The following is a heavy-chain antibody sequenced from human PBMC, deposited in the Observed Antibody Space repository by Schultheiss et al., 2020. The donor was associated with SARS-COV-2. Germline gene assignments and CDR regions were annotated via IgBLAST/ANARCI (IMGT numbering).Heavy chain of an antibody. V-gene: IGHV3-30*02. Sequence: GESLKISCAASGFTFSNYAMHWVRQAPGKGLEWVAGLWFDGSNVNYADSVKGRFTISRDNSKNTLYLQMNSLRAEDTAVYYCAKDVGLEYDLPAYWFDPWGQGTLVTVSS. J-gene: IGHJ5*02. CDR3: AKDVGLEYDLPAYWFDP. D-gene: IGHD1-1*01. CDR1: GFTFSNYA. CDR2: LWFDGSNV.